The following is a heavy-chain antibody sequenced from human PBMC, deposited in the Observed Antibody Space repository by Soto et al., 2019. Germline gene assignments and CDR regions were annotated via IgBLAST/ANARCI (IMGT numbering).Heavy chain of an antibody. J-gene: IGHJ4*02. V-gene: IGHV4-34*01. CDR1: GGSFSGYY. CDR3: ARGKWLRSSFDY. CDR2: INHSGST. D-gene: IGHD5-12*01. Sequence: QVQLQQWGAGLLKPSETLSLTCAVYGGSFSGYYWSWIRQPPGKGLEWIGEINHSGSTNYNPSLTSQVTISVDTPKHQFSLKLSSVTAADTAVYYCARGKWLRSSFDYWGQGTLVTVSS.